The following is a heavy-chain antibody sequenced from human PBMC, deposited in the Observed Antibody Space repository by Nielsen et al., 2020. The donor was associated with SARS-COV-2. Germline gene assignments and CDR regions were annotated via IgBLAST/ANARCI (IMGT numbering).Heavy chain of an antibody. Sequence: GESLKISCAASGFTFSDYYMSWIRQAPGKGLEWVSYISSSSSYTNYADSVKGRFTISRDNAKNSLYLQMNSLRAEDTAVYYCARVLSYTFDIWGQGTMVTASS. D-gene: IGHD3-3*01. CDR1: GFTFSDYY. CDR2: ISSSSSYT. V-gene: IGHV3-11*06. CDR3: ARVLSYTFDI. J-gene: IGHJ3*02.